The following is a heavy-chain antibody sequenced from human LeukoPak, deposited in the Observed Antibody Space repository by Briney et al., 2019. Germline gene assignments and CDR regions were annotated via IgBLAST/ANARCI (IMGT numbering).Heavy chain of an antibody. Sequence: ASETLSLTCTVSGGSISSYYWSWIRQPPGKGLQWIGYIYYSGSTNYNPSLKSRVTISVDTSKNQFSLKLSSVTAADTAVYYCARSLWRTWFDPWGQGTLVSVSS. CDR1: GGSISSYY. CDR2: IYYSGST. CDR3: ARSLWRTWFDP. V-gene: IGHV4-59*01. D-gene: IGHD2-21*01. J-gene: IGHJ5*02.